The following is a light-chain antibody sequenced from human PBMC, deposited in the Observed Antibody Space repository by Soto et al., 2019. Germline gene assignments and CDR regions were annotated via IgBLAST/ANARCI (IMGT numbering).Light chain of an antibody. CDR1: QSISSW. CDR3: QQYNSYSYT. CDR2: DAS. V-gene: IGKV1-5*01. Sequence: DIPMTQSPSTLSASVGDRVTITWRASQSISSWLAWYQQKPGKAPKLLIYDASSLESGVPSRFSGSGSGTEFTLTISSLQPDDFATYYCQQYNSYSYTFGQGTKLEIK. J-gene: IGKJ2*01.